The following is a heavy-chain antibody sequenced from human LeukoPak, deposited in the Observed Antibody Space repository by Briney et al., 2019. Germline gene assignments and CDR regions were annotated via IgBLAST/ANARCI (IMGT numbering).Heavy chain of an antibody. CDR2: IYYSGST. D-gene: IGHD1-14*01. J-gene: IGHJ4*02. CDR1: GGSISSSSYY. CDR3: ARQRIKPFDY. Sequence: SETLSLTCTVSGGSISSSSYYWGWIRQPPGKGLEWIGSIYYSGSTYYNPSLKSRVTISADTSKNQFSLKLSSVTAADTAVYYCARQRIKPFDYWGQGTLVTVSS. V-gene: IGHV4-39*01.